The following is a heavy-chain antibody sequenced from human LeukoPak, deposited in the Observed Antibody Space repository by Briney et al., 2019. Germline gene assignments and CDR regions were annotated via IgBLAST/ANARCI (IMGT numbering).Heavy chain of an antibody. CDR1: GFTFSSYA. CDR2: ISGSGDST. Sequence: GGSLRLSCAASGFTFSSYAMSWVRQAPGKGLEWVSDISGSGDSTHYADSVKGRFTISRDNSENTLYLQMNSLRVEDTAVYYCAKGPPDSSNWYKRTEGWSQGTLVTVSS. CDR3: AKGPPDSSNWYKRTEG. D-gene: IGHD6-13*01. J-gene: IGHJ4*02. V-gene: IGHV3-23*01.